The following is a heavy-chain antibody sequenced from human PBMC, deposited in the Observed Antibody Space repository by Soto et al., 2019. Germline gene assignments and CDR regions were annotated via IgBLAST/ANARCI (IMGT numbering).Heavy chain of an antibody. V-gene: IGHV2-26*01. CDR2: IFSNDEK. J-gene: IGHJ4*02. D-gene: IGHD3-9*01. CDR3: ARINDILTGFDY. Sequence: QVTLKESGPVLVKPTETLTLTCTVSGFSLSNARMGVSWIRQPPGKALEWLAHIFSNDEKSYSTSLKSRFTISKDTSQSQVVLTMTNLDPVDTATYYCARINDILTGFDYWGKGTLVNVS. CDR1: GFSLSNARMG.